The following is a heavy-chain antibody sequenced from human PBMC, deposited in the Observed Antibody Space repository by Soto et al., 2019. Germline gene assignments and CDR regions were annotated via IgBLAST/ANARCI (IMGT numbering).Heavy chain of an antibody. V-gene: IGHV3-48*02. CDR2: ISSSSSTI. Sequence: GGSLRLSCAASGFTFSSYSMNWVRQAPGKGLEWVSYISSSSSTIYYADSVKGRFTISRDNAKNSLYLQMNSLRDEDTAVYYCARDNLPSIAVAGYGYWGQGTLVTVSS. CDR1: GFTFSSYS. D-gene: IGHD6-19*01. J-gene: IGHJ4*02. CDR3: ARDNLPSIAVAGYGY.